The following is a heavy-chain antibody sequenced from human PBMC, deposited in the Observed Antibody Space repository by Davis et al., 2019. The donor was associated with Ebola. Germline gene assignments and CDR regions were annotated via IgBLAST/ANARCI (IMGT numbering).Heavy chain of an antibody. CDR3: AKDTSSIWFDV. CDR1: VITFSSYA. CDR2: FSGSGGST. J-gene: IGHJ3*01. V-gene: IGHV3-23*01. D-gene: IGHD6-13*01. Sequence: GESLKISCTDSVITFSSYAMTWVRQAPGKGLEWVSVFSGSGGSTYYADSVKGRFTISRDNSKNTLHQQMNSLRVEDTAIYYCAKDTSSIWFDVWGQGTMVTVSS.